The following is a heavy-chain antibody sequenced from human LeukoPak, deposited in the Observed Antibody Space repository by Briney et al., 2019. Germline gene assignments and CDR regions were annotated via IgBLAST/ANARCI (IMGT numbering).Heavy chain of an antibody. CDR2: IKQDGSEK. CDR3: ARDIGRYCGGDCYSLGY. D-gene: IGHD2-21*02. V-gene: IGHV3-7*01. Sequence: PGGSLRLSCAASGFTISSYWLSWVRQAPGKGLEWVANIKQDGSEKYYVDSVKGRFTISRDNFKNTLYLQMNSLRAEDTAVYYCARDIGRYCGGDCYSLGYWGQGTLVTVSS. CDR1: GFTISSYW. J-gene: IGHJ4*02.